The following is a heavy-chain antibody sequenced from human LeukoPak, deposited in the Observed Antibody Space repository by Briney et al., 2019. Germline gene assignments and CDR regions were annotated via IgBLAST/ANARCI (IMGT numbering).Heavy chain of an antibody. CDR2: IYYSGST. J-gene: IGHJ4*02. CDR3: AILSLYCSSTSCYLGHFDY. Sequence: SETLSLTCTVSGGSISSYYWSWLRQPPGKGLEWIGYIYYSGSTNYNPSLKSRVTISVDTSKNQFSLKLSSVTAADTAVYYCAILSLYCSSTSCYLGHFDYWGQGTLVTVSS. CDR1: GGSISSYY. D-gene: IGHD2-2*01. V-gene: IGHV4-59*01.